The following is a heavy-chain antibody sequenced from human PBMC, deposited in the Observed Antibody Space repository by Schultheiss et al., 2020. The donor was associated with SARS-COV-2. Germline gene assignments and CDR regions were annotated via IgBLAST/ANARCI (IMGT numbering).Heavy chain of an antibody. D-gene: IGHD6-19*01. CDR1: GFTLSSYW. Sequence: GGSLRLSCAASGFTLSSYWMHWVRQAPGKGLVWVSRINSDGSSTSYADSVKGRFTISRDNAKSSLYLQMNSLRADDTAVYYCARSGSGGWLNPFHSWGQGTLVTVSS. V-gene: IGHV3-74*01. J-gene: IGHJ4*02. CDR2: INSDGSST. CDR3: ARSGSGGWLNPFHS.